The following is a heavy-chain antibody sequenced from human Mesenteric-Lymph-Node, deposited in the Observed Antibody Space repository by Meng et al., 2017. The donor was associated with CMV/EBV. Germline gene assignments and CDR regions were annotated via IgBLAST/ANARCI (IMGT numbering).Heavy chain of an antibody. CDR1: GDTISSHNAA. CDR3: AYFGDLPPLW. D-gene: IGHD3-16*01. Sequence: QVHLQQSRPGLVKASQTLAVTGTITGDTISSHNAAWNWIRQSPSRDLEWLGRTYYRSESYNDYAVSVQSRISVNLDTSKNQLSLHLNFVTPEDTAGYYCAYFGDLPPLWWGQGTLVTVSS. V-gene: IGHV6-1*01. J-gene: IGHJ4*02. CDR2: TYYRSESYN.